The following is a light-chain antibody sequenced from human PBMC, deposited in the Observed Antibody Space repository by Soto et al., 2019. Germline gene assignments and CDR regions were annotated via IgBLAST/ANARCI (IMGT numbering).Light chain of an antibody. CDR3: SSFTSSTTYV. J-gene: IGLJ1*01. CDR2: DVS. V-gene: IGLV2-14*01. CDR1: SSDVGGYNN. Sequence: QSAMTQPASVSGSPGQAITISCTGTSSDVGGYNNVCWYQQHPGKAPKLIIYDVSNRPSGVFNRFSGSKSGNTASLTISGLQAEVESDYYCSSFTSSTTYVFGTGTKLTVL.